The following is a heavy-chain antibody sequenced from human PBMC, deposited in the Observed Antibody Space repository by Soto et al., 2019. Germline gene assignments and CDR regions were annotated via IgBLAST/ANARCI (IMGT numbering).Heavy chain of an antibody. CDR2: IIPIFGTA. Sequence: QVQLVQSGAEVKKPGSSVKVSCKASGGTFSSYAISWVRQAPGQGLEWMGGIIPIFGTANYAQKFQGRVTSTADESTSTAYMELSSLRSEDTAVYYCARDGVGATPAYYYGMDVWGQGTTVTVSS. J-gene: IGHJ6*02. CDR3: ARDGVGATPAYYYGMDV. V-gene: IGHV1-69*01. CDR1: GGTFSSYA. D-gene: IGHD1-26*01.